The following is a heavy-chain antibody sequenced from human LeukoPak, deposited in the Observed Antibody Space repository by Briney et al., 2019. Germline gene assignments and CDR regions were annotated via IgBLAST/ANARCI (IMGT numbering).Heavy chain of an antibody. CDR2: IIWIVGST. J-gene: IGHJ4*02. V-gene: IGHV3-20*04. Sequence: GGSLRLSCAVSGFTFDDYGMSWVRQAPGKVLEWVSGIIWIVGSTGYAAAVQGRLTISRANAKNSLYLQMHSLRAEDTALYYCARAWVEMATSPLGYWGQGTLVTVSS. CDR3: ARAWVEMATSPLGY. D-gene: IGHD5-24*01. CDR1: GFTFDDYG.